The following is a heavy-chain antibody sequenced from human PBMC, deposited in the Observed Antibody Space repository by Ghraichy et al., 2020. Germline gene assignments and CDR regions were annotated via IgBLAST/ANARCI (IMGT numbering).Heavy chain of an antibody. CDR2: IKQDGSEK. CDR3: ARWFGEFRSPNYYYYGMDV. Sequence: GGSLRLSCAASGFTFSSYWMSWVRQAPGKGLEWVANIKQDGSEKYYVDSVKGRFTISRDNAKNSLYLQMNSLRAEDTAVYYCARWFGEFRSPNYYYYGMDVWGQGTTVTVSS. J-gene: IGHJ6*02. CDR1: GFTFSSYW. D-gene: IGHD3-10*01. V-gene: IGHV3-7*03.